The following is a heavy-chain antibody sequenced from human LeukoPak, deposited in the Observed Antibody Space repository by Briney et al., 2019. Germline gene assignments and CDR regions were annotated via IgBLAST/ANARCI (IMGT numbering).Heavy chain of an antibody. J-gene: IGHJ4*02. V-gene: IGHV4-4*07. CDR3: AREETTRSQRAFDY. CDR1: NGSISSYF. D-gene: IGHD2-15*01. CDR2: IHTSGTT. Sequence: SETLSLTCSVSNGSISSYFWSCIRQPAGKGLEWIGRIHTSGTTNYNPSLKSRVTMSVDTSKNQFSLELTSVTAADTAVYYCAREETTRSQRAFDYWGQGTLVTVSS.